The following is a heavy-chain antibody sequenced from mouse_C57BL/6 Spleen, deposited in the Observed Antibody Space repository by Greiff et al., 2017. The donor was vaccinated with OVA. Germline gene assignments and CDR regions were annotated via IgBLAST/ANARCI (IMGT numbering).Heavy chain of an antibody. CDR1: GFTFSSYG. J-gene: IGHJ2*01. Sequence: EVQVVESGGDLVKPGGSLKLSCAASGFTFSSYGMSWVRQTPDKRLEWVATISSGGSYTYYPDSVKGRFTISRDNAKNTLYLQMSSLKSEDTAMYYCARQGLGRHFDYWGQGTTLTVSS. V-gene: IGHV5-6*01. CDR2: ISSGGSYT. CDR3: ARQGLGRHFDY. D-gene: IGHD4-1*01.